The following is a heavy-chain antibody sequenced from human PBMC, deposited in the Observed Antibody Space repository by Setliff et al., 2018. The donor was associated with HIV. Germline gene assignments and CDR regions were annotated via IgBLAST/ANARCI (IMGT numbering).Heavy chain of an antibody. V-gene: IGHV3-20*04. J-gene: IGHJ4*02. D-gene: IGHD3-10*01. CDR3: ARDPLPDFRGWCY. Sequence: GGSLRLSCEASGFTFDDYGMNWVRQTPGKGLEWVSGINWNGRSTGDADFVKGRFTISRDNAKNSLYLQMNSLGAEDTAVYYCARDPLPDFRGWCYWGQGTLVTVSS. CDR2: INWNGRST. CDR1: GFTFDDYG.